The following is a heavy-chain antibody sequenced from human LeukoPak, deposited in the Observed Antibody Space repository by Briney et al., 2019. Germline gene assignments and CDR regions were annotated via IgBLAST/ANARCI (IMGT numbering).Heavy chain of an antibody. CDR3: ARSLPVRAGLNAFDI. J-gene: IGHJ3*02. Sequence: PGGSLRLSCAASGFTVSSNYMSWVRQAPGKGLEWVSVIYSGGSTYYADSVKGRFTISRDNSKNTLYLQMNSLRAEDTAVYYCARSLPVRAGLNAFDIWGQGTMLTLSS. V-gene: IGHV3-66*02. CDR2: IYSGGST. CDR1: GFTVSSNY. D-gene: IGHD2-2*01.